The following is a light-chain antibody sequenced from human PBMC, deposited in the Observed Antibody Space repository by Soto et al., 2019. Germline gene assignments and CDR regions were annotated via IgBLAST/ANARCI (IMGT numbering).Light chain of an antibody. Sequence: DIVLTQHPLSSPVTLGQPASFSCRSSRSLLHSDGNTYLSWLHQRPGQPPRLLIYQISKRLSGVPDRFSGSGAGTSFTLKISRVEAQDVGIYFCMQSLQLRTFGQGTKVDIK. CDR3: MQSLQLRT. J-gene: IGKJ1*01. CDR2: QIS. CDR1: RSLLHSDGNTY. V-gene: IGKV2-24*01.